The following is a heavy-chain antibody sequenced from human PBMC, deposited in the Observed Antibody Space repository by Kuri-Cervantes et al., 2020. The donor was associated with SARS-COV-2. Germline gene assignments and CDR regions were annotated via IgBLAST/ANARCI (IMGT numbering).Heavy chain of an antibody. Sequence: SETLSLTCTVSGGSISSSSYYWGWIRQPPGKGLEWIGSIYYSGSTYHNPSLKSRVTISVDTSKNQFSLKLSSVTAADTAVYYCARHEPSTVTTLFDYWGQGTLVTVSS. CDR2: IYYSGST. CDR3: ARHEPSTVTTLFDY. J-gene: IGHJ4*02. CDR1: GGSISSSSYY. D-gene: IGHD4-11*01. V-gene: IGHV4-39*01.